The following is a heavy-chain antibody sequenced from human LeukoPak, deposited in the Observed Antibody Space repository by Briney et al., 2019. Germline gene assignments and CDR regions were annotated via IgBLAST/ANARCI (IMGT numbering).Heavy chain of an antibody. Sequence: GGSLRLSCAASGFAVSSNYMSWVRQAPGKGLEWVSVIYSGGSTYYADSVKGRFTISRDNSKNTLYLQMNSLRAEDTAVYYCARDKYCSSTSCRPGGYYYGMDVWGQGTTVTVSS. J-gene: IGHJ6*02. V-gene: IGHV3-66*01. CDR2: IYSGGST. CDR3: ARDKYCSSTSCRPGGYYYGMDV. CDR1: GFAVSSNY. D-gene: IGHD2-2*01.